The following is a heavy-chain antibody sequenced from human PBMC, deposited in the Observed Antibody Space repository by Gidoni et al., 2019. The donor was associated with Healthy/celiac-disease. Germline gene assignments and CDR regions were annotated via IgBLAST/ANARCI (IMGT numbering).Heavy chain of an antibody. D-gene: IGHD2-2*01. CDR3: ARDSLSERYCSSTSCPPDY. J-gene: IGHJ4*02. Sequence: QVQLVESGGGVVQPGRSLRLSCAASGFTFSSYAMHWVRQAPGKGLEWVAVISYDGSNKYYADSVKGRFTISRDNSKNTLYLQMNSLRAEDTAVYYCARDSLSERYCSSTSCPPDYWGQGTLVTVSS. CDR1: GFTFSSYA. CDR2: ISYDGSNK. V-gene: IGHV3-30-3*01.